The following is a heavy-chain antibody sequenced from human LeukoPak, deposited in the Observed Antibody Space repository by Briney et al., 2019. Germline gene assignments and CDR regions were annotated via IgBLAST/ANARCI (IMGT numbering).Heavy chain of an antibody. D-gene: IGHD3-22*01. J-gene: IGHJ4*02. V-gene: IGHV3-23*01. CDR2: ISGSGGST. CDR1: GFTFSSYS. CDR3: AKDLYYYDSSED. Sequence: GGSLRLSCAASGFTFSSYSMNWVRQAPGKGLEWVSSISGSGGSTYYADSVKGRFTISRDNSKNTLYLQLDSLRAEDTAMYYCAKDLYYYDSSEDWGQGTLVTVSS.